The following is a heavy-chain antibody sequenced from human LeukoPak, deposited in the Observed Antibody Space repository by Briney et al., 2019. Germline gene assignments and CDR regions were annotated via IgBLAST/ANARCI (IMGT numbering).Heavy chain of an antibody. Sequence: GGSLRLSCAASGFTFSSYAMSWVRQAPGKGLEWVSGISGSGASIHYADSVKGRFTISRDNSKNTLYLQMNSLRAEDTAVYYCARDDIVVVPAAQGDYYYYMDVWGKGTTVTVSS. V-gene: IGHV3-23*01. J-gene: IGHJ6*03. CDR1: GFTFSSYA. CDR3: ARDDIVVVPAAQGDYYYYMDV. CDR2: ISGSGASI. D-gene: IGHD2-2*01.